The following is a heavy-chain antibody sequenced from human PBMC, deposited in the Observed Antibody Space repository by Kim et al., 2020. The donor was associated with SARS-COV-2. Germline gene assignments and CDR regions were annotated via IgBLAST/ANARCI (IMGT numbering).Heavy chain of an antibody. CDR1: GFTFSDYY. Sequence: GGSLRLSCAASGFTFSDYYMTWVRQAPGKGLDWVSYISTTSTNTNYVDSVKGRFTISRDNAKNSLYLQMNSLRAEDTAVYYCARVYSSAWGDYYNGMDVWGQGTTVTVSS. D-gene: IGHD6-19*01. J-gene: IGHJ6*02. CDR3: ARVYSSAWGDYYNGMDV. V-gene: IGHV3-11*06. CDR2: ISTTSTNT.